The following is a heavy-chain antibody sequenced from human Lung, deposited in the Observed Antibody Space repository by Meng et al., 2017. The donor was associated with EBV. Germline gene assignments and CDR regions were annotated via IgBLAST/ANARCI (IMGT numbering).Heavy chain of an antibody. CDR3: AQQLLPMGAFFQH. J-gene: IGHJ1*01. D-gene: IGHD2/OR15-2a*01. CDR2: IHPKFATT. Sequence: VQPRDEVMGRVSSVKVSCKASGGNFSRYPINWSRQAPGQGLEWMAEIHPKFATTNFAQNFQGRVTLSADESSTTVYMELTSLRSEDTAVYYCAQQLLPMGAFFQHWGQGTLVTVSS. CDR1: GGNFSRYP. V-gene: IGHV1-69*01.